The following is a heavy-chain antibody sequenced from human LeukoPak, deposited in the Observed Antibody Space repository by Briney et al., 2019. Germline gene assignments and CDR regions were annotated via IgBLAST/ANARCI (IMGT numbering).Heavy chain of an antibody. CDR3: ARSITIFGVVISHYYFDY. J-gene: IGHJ4*02. CDR1: GFTFSSYS. D-gene: IGHD3-3*01. Sequence: PGGSLRLSCAASGFTFSSYSMNWVRQAPGKGLEWVSSISSSSSYIYYADSVKGRFTISRDNAKNSLYLQMNNLRAEDTAVYYCARSITIFGVVISHYYFDYWGQGTLVTVSS. CDR2: ISSSSSYI. V-gene: IGHV3-21*01.